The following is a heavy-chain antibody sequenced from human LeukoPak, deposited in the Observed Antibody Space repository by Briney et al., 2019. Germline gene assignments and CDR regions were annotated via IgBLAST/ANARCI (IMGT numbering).Heavy chain of an antibody. D-gene: IGHD2-2*01. CDR2: TIPIFGTT. CDR3: ASWGPDCSSTSCYPPMDV. V-gene: IGHV1-69*06. J-gene: IGHJ6*03. CDR1: GGTFSNYV. Sequence: GASVKVSCKASGGTFSNYVINWVRQTPGQGLEWMGGTIPIFGTTNYAQKFQGRVTMTEDTSTDTAYMELSSLRSEDTAVYYCASWGPDCSSTSCYPPMDVWGKGTTVTVSS.